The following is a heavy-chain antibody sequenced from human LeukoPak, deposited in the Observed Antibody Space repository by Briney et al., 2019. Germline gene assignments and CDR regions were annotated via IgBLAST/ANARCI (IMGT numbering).Heavy chain of an antibody. Sequence: NASETLSLTCTVSGYSISSGYYWGWIRQPPGKGLEWIGSIYHSGSTYYNPSLKSRVTISVDTSKNQFSLKLSSVTAADTAVYYCASDRIEVDAFDIWGQGTMVTVSS. D-gene: IGHD2-15*01. CDR1: GYSISSGYY. J-gene: IGHJ3*02. CDR3: ASDRIEVDAFDI. V-gene: IGHV4-38-2*02. CDR2: IYHSGST.